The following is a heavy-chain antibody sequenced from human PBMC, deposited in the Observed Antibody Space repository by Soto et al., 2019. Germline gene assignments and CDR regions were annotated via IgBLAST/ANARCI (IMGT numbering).Heavy chain of an antibody. CDR1: GGSISSGDYY. V-gene: IGHV4-30-4*01. CDR3: ARDRSYYDSSGYYVI. Sequence: SETLSLTCTVSGGSISSGDYYWSWIRQPPGKGLEWIGYIYYSGSTYYNPSLKSRVTISVDTSKNQFSLKLSSVTAADTAVYYCARDRSYYDSSGYYVIWGQGTLVTVSS. D-gene: IGHD3-22*01. CDR2: IYYSGST. J-gene: IGHJ4*02.